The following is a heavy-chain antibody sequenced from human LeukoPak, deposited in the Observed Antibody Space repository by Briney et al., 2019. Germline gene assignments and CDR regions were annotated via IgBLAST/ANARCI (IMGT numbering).Heavy chain of an antibody. Sequence: GGSLRLSCAASGFTFSSYSMNWVRQAPGKGLEWVSSISSSSSYIYYADSVKGRFTISRDNDKNSLYLQMNSLRAEDTAVYYCARDRGYYGMDVWGQGTTVTVSS. CDR3: ARDRGYYGMDV. D-gene: IGHD3-10*01. V-gene: IGHV3-21*01. CDR1: GFTFSSYS. CDR2: ISSSSSYI. J-gene: IGHJ6*02.